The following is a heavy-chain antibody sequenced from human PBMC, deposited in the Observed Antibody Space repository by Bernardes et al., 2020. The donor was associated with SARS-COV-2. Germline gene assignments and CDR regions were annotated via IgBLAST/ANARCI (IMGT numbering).Heavy chain of an antibody. V-gene: IGHV3-23*01. CDR1: GFTFSTYA. Sequence: GSLRLSCTASGFTFSTYAMNWVRQAPGGGLEWVSGITPSGGSSVYADSVKGRFAVSRDNYESTVFLQMNTLRAEDSAIYYCAKKATTHGNGYFDYWGQGTLVTVSS. D-gene: IGHD2-8*01. CDR3: AKKATTHGNGYFDY. J-gene: IGHJ4*02. CDR2: ITPSGGSS.